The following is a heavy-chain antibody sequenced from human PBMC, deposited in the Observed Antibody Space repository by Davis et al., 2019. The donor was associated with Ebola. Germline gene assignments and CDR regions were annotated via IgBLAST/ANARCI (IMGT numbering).Heavy chain of an antibody. J-gene: IGHJ4*02. CDR2: ISGYNGNT. Sequence: ASVKVSCKASGYTFTTYGISWVRQAPGQGLEWMGWISGYNGNTNNAQNFQGRVTMTTDTSTSTAYMELRSLRSDDTAVYYCARDQLVGASQYWGQGTLVTVSS. CDR1: GYTFTTYG. V-gene: IGHV1-18*01. CDR3: ARDQLVGASQY. D-gene: IGHD1-26*01.